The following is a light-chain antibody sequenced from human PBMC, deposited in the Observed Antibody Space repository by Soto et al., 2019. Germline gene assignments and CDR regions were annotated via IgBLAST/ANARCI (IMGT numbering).Light chain of an antibody. J-gene: IGKJ2*01. CDR3: QQYGSSPPYT. CDR1: QSLSSSY. CDR2: GAS. V-gene: IGKV3-20*01. Sequence: EIVLTQSPGALSLSPGERATLSSRASQSLSSSYLAWYQQEPGQAPRLLIYGASNRATGVPDRFSASGSGTDFTLTISRLEPEDFAVYYCQQYGSSPPYTFGHGTKLEIK.